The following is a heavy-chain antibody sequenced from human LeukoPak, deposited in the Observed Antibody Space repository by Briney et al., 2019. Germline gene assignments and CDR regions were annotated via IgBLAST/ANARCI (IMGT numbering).Heavy chain of an antibody. CDR3: VKDPRDTYGTNWFVS. V-gene: IGHV3-23*01. D-gene: IGHD2-21*01. CDR1: GFSFGNYA. Sequence: GGSLRLSCVASGFSFGNYAMSWVRQVPGKGLQWVSQISGTGGATWYAGFARDRFTISRDNSKKTLYLQMSGLRVEDTAMYYCVKDPRDTYGTNWFVSWGQGTLLIVSS. CDR2: ISGTGGAT. J-gene: IGHJ5*01.